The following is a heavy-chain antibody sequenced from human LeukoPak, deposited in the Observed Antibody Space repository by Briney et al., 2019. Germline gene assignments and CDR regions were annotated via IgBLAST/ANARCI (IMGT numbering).Heavy chain of an antibody. J-gene: IGHJ4*02. D-gene: IGHD2-2*01. CDR3: ARRSSCSSTSCRKGGFDY. V-gene: IGHV4-34*01. CDR1: GGSFSGYY. Sequence: PSETLSLTCTVYGGSFSGYYWSWIRQPPGKGLEWIGEINHSGSTNYNPSLKSRVTISVDTSKNQFSLKLSSVTAADTAVYYCARRSSCSSTSCRKGGFDYWGQGTLVTVSS. CDR2: INHSGST.